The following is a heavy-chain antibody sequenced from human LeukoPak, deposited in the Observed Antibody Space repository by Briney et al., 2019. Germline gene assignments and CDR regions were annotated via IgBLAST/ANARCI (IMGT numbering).Heavy chain of an antibody. Sequence: SETLSLTCTVSGGSISSSSYYWGWIRQPPGKGLEWIGSIYYSGSTHYNPSLKSRVTISVDTSKNQFSLKLSSVTAADTAVYYCTSVPAARGYYYYYYMDVWGKGTTVTVSS. J-gene: IGHJ6*03. D-gene: IGHD2-2*01. CDR3: TSVPAARGYYYYYYMDV. V-gene: IGHV4-39*01. CDR1: GGSISSSSYY. CDR2: IYYSGST.